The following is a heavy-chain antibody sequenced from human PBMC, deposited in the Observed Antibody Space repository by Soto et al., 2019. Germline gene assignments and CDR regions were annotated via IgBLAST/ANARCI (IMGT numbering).Heavy chain of an antibody. V-gene: IGHV4-30-4*08. Sequence: SQTLSLTCTVSGGSISSGDYYWSWIRQPPGKGLEWIGYIYYSGSTYYNPSLKSRVTISVDTSKNQFSLKLSSVTATATAVSVCARGWRCYDSSRYYSGYDFELWGRGKTVDVS. CDR1: GGSISSGDYY. CDR2: IYYSGST. D-gene: IGHD3-22*01. CDR3: ARGWRCYDSSRYYSGYDFEL. J-gene: IGHJ3*01.